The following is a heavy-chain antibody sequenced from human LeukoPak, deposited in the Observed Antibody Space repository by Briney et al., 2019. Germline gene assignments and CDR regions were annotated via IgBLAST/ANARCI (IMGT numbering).Heavy chain of an antibody. J-gene: IGHJ4*02. CDR3: AKDQWLQNKGSPGFDY. CDR2: ISGSGGST. V-gene: IGHV3-23*01. CDR1: GFTFSSYA. Sequence: GGSLRLPCAASGFTFSSYAMSWVRQAPGKGLEWVSAISGSGGSTYYADSVKGRFTISRDNSKNTLYLQMNSLRAEDTAVYYCAKDQWLQNKGSPGFDYWGQGTLVTVSS. D-gene: IGHD5-24*01.